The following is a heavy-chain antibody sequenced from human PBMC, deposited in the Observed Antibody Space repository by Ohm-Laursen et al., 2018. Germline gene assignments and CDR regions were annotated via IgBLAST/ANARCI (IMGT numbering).Heavy chain of an antibody. V-gene: IGHV3-30*18. D-gene: IGHD6-19*01. CDR1: GFTFSSYG. J-gene: IGHJ4*02. Sequence: SLRLSCSASGFTFSSYGMHWVRQAPGKGLEWVAAISYDGSNKYYADSVKGRFTISRDNSKNTLYLQMNSLRAEDTAVYYCAKEGYSSGWHHIDYWGQGTLVTVSS. CDR2: ISYDGSNK. CDR3: AKEGYSSGWHHIDY.